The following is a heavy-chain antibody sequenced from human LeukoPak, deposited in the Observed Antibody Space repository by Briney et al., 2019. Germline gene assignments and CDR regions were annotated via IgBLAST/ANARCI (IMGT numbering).Heavy chain of an antibody. CDR3: ARGVAVAGRGNY. J-gene: IGHJ4*02. D-gene: IGHD6-19*01. Sequence: GGSLRLSCAASGFTLTNYDMSWVRQAPGKGLERVSLVSRGGGAPYYADSVKGRFTVSRDISRNTVYLQMNSLRAEDTAVYYCARGVAVAGRGNYWGQGTLVTVSS. V-gene: IGHV3-23*01. CDR1: GFTLTNYD. CDR2: VSRGGGAP.